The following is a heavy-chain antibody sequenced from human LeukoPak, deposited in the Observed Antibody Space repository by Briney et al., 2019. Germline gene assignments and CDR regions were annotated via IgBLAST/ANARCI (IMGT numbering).Heavy chain of an antibody. D-gene: IGHD3-22*01. CDR1: GFTFSSYS. Sequence: PGGSLRLSCAASGFTFSSYSMNWVRQAPGKGLEWVSSISSSSSYIYYADSVKGRFTISRDNAKNSLYLQMNSLRAEDTAVYYCAKGKDYYDSSGYYYTYAFDIWGQGTMVTVSS. V-gene: IGHV3-21*01. CDR3: AKGKDYYDSSGYYYTYAFDI. J-gene: IGHJ3*02. CDR2: ISSSSSYI.